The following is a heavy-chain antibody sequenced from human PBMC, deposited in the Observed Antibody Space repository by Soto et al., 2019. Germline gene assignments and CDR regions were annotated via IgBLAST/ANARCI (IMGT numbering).Heavy chain of an antibody. Sequence: PSETLSLTCTVSGGSISSYYWSWIRQPPGKGLEWIGYMYNTGSTIYNPSLKSRVTISVDTSKNQFSLKLNSVTGADTAVYYCARDLWGYCGADCYPLDVWGQGTTVNVS. CDR2: MYNTGST. CDR1: GGSISSYY. CDR3: ARDLWGYCGADCYPLDV. V-gene: IGHV4-59*01. J-gene: IGHJ6*01. D-gene: IGHD2-21*02.